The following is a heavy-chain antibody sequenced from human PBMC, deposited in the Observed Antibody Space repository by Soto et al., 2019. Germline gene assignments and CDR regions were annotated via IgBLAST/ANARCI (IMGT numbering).Heavy chain of an antibody. CDR3: ARDKYDHQEAGPDDY. CDR2: ISAYNGNT. D-gene: IGHD3-16*01. J-gene: IGHJ4*02. V-gene: IGHV1-18*01. CDR1: GYTFTSYG. Sequence: QVQLVQSGAEVKKPGASAKVSCKASGYTFTSYGISWVRQAPGQGLEWMGWISAYNGNTNYAQKLQGRVTMTTDTSTSTAYMELRSLRSDDTAVYYCARDKYDHQEAGPDDYWGQGTLVTVSS.